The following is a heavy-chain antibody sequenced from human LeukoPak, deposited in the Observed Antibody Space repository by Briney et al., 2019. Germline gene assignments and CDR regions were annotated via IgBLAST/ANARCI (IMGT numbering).Heavy chain of an antibody. V-gene: IGHV1-2*02. D-gene: IGHD3-22*01. CDR2: INTNSGGT. CDR3: ARVSITEYYDSSGYYYSPDGTFDY. J-gene: IGHJ4*02. Sequence: ASVKVSCKASGYTFTGYYMHWVRQAPGQGLEWLGWINTNSGGTNYAQKFQGRVTMTRDTSISTAYIELSRLRSDDTAVYYCARVSITEYYDSSGYYYSPDGTFDYWGQGTLVTVSS. CDR1: GYTFTGYY.